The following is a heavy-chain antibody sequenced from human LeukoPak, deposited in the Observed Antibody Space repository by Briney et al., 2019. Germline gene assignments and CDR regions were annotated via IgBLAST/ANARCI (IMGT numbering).Heavy chain of an antibody. D-gene: IGHD6-25*01. J-gene: IGHJ4*02. V-gene: IGHV4-31*03. CDR3: ARHHARHPIAAARFDY. CDR2: IYYSGST. Sequence: PSETLSLTCTVSGGSISSGGYYWSWIRQHPGKGLEWIGYIYYSGSTYYNPSLKSRVTISVDTSKNQFSLKLSSVTAADTAVYYCARHHARHPIAAARFDYWGQGTLVTVSS. CDR1: GGSISSGGYY.